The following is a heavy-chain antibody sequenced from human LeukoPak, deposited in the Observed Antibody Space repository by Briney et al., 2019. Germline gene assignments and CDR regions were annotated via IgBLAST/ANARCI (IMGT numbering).Heavy chain of an antibody. CDR2: TFYRSKWNN. V-gene: IGHV6-1*01. CDR1: GDSVSSNSAA. Sequence: SQTLSLTCAISGDSVSSNSAAWNWLRQSPSSGFEWLGRTFYRSKWNNDYALSVRGRITINPDTSKNHFYLQLNSVTPEDTAVYYRARDRSFGYGSHFDYWGRGTLVTVSS. CDR3: ARDRSFGYGSHFDY. D-gene: IGHD5-18*01. J-gene: IGHJ4*02.